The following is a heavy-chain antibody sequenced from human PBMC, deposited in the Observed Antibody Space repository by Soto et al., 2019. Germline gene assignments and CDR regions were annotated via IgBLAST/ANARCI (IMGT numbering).Heavy chain of an antibody. J-gene: IGHJ6*02. CDR1: GGSISSSSY. CDR2: IYSIGST. CDR3: RRSSRYSTDV. D-gene: IGHD6-13*01. V-gene: IGHV4-39*01. Sequence: QLQLQESGPGLVKSSETLSLTCTVSGGSISSSSYWGWIRQPPGKGLEWIGSIYSIGSTYYNPSLKSRVTISVDTSKNQFSLKLSSVTAADTAVYYCRRSSRYSTDVWGQGTTVTVSS.